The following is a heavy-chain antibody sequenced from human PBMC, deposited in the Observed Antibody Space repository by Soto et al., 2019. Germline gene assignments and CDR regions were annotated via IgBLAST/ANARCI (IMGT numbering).Heavy chain of an antibody. V-gene: IGHV3-11*01. CDR2: MSPSGSSI. Sequence: QVRLVESGGGLVKPGGSLRLSCVASGFTFTDHYMSWIRQAPGKGLEWIAYMSPSGSSISYADSAKGRFTISRDNARNTVYLQMNTLRAEDTAVYYCARTARLVDYWGQGTLVTVSS. J-gene: IGHJ4*02. CDR1: GFTFTDHY. CDR3: ARTARLVDY.